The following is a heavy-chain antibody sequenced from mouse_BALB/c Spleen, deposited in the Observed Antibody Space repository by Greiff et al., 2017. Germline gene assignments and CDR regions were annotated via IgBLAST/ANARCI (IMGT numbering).Heavy chain of an antibody. CDR2: IDPETGGT. V-gene: IGHV1-15*01. CDR1: GYTFTDYE. CDR3: TRGDYGSSPFAY. D-gene: IGHD1-1*01. J-gene: IGHJ3*01. Sequence: QVQLQQSGAELVRPGASVTLSCKASGYTFTDYEMHWVKQTPVHGLEWIGAIDPETGGTAYNQKFKGKATLTADKSSSTAYMELRSLTSEDSAVYYCTRGDYGSSPFAYWGQGTLVTVSA.